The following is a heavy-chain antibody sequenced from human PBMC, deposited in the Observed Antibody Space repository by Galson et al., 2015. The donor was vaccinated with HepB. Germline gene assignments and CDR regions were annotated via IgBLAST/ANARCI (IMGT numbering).Heavy chain of an antibody. CDR1: GGTFSSYA. CDR3: ARVRVAVAGFYYFDY. D-gene: IGHD6-19*01. CDR2: IIPIFGTA. Sequence: SVKVSCKASGGTFSSYAISWVRQAPGQGLEWMGGIIPIFGTANYAQKFQGRVTITADESTSTAYMELSSLRSEDTAVYYCARVRVAVAGFYYFDYWGQGTLVTVSS. V-gene: IGHV1-69*13. J-gene: IGHJ4*02.